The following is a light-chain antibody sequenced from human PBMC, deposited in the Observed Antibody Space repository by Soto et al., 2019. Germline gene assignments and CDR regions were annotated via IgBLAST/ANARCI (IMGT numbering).Light chain of an antibody. V-gene: IGKV1-5*03. CDR1: QSIGSW. CDR2: KAS. J-gene: IGKJ1*01. CDR3: RRYEGAKT. Sequence: DIQMTQSPSTLSASIGDRVSITCRASQSIGSWLAWYQQKPGKAPKLLIYKASTLETGVPSRFSGSGSATEFSLTISSLEPDDFATYYCRRYEGAKTFGPGTKVEL.